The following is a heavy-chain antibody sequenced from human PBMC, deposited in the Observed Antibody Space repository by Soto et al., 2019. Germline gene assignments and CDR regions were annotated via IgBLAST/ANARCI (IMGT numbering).Heavy chain of an antibody. J-gene: IGHJ6*02. D-gene: IGHD5-18*01. V-gene: IGHV1-18*01. Sequence: GASVKVSCKSSGYTFTSYGISCVRQAPGQGLEWMGWISAYNGNTNYAQKLQGRVTMTTDTSTSTAYMELRSLRSDDTAVYYCARYRAMVNYYYYGMDVWGQGTTVTVSS. CDR1: GYTFTSYG. CDR3: ARYRAMVNYYYYGMDV. CDR2: ISAYNGNT.